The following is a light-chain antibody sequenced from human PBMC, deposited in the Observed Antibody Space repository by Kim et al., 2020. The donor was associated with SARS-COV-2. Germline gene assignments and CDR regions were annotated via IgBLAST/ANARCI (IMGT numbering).Light chain of an antibody. V-gene: IGLV1-44*01. CDR2: SNN. Sequence: QSVLTQPPSASGTPGQGVTISCSGRSANIGTNTVNWYQQLPGTAPKLLIYSNNQRPSGVPDRFSGSKSGTSASLAISGLQSEDEADYYCGAWDDTLIGPVLDGGTQLTVL. CDR1: SANIGTNT. CDR3: GAWDDTLIGPV. J-gene: IGLJ3*02.